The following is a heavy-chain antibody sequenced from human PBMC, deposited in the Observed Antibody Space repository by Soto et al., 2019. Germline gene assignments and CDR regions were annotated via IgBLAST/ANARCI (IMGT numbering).Heavy chain of an antibody. CDR2: IFYSGSP. D-gene: IGHD4-17*01. J-gene: IGHJ4*02. Sequence: SETLSLTCTASGGSINNYYWSWIRQPPGKGLEWIGYIFYSGSPTYNPSLKSRVTISVDTSKNQFSLKLNSVTAADTAVYYCARGHDYGRYWGQGTLVTVSS. CDR1: GGSINNYY. CDR3: ARGHDYGRY. V-gene: IGHV4-59*01.